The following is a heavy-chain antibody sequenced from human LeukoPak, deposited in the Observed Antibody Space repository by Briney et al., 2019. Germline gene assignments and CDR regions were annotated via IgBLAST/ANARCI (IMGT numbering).Heavy chain of an antibody. CDR2: IIPIFGTA. CDR1: GGTFSSYD. V-gene: IGHV1-69*05. J-gene: IGHJ4*02. CDR3: AREKTSGYSSSYFDY. Sequence: ASVKVSCKASGGTFSSYDISWVRQAPGQGLEWMGRIIPIFGTANYAQKFQGRVTITTDESTSTAYMELSSLRSEDTAVYYCAREKTSGYSSSYFDYWGQGTLVTVSS. D-gene: IGHD5-18*01.